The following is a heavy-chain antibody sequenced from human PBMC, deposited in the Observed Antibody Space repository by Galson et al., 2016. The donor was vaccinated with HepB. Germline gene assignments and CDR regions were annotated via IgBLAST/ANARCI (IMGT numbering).Heavy chain of an antibody. Sequence: SLRLSCAASGFTLTNAWMSWVRQAPGKGLEWIGLIRTKSAGGTTHYAASLKGRFTISRDDSKNTLHLQMNSLQTEDTAVYYCTTLITIDVHADYWGQGTLVTVS. J-gene: IGHJ4*02. CDR2: IRTKSAGGTT. D-gene: IGHD3-9*01. V-gene: IGHV3-15*01. CDR1: GFTLTNAW. CDR3: TTLITIDVHADY.